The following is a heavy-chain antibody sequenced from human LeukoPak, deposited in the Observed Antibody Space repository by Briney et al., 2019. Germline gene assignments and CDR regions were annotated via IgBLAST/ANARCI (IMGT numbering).Heavy chain of an antibody. J-gene: IGHJ4*02. V-gene: IGHV3-7*01. D-gene: IGHD3-3*01. CDR2: IKQDGSEK. CDR1: GFIFSSYA. Sequence: RPGGSLRLSCAASGFIFSSYAMSWVRQAPGKGLEWVANIKQDGSEKYYVDSVKGRFTISRDNAKNSLYLQMNSLRAEDTAVYYCARDRRFLEWSKNSPFDYWGQGTLVTVSS. CDR3: ARDRRFLEWSKNSPFDY.